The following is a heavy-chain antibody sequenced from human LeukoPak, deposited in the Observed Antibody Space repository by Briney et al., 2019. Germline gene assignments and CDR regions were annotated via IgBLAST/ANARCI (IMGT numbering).Heavy chain of an antibody. CDR1: GFTFSNYA. CDR2: ISGSGGST. CDR3: AKSISAYYYDSSGYSQGY. D-gene: IGHD3-22*01. V-gene: IGHV3-23*01. Sequence: GGSLRLSCAAAGFTFSNYAMNWVRQAPGKGLEWVSAISGSGGSTYYADSVKGRFTISRDNSKNTLYLQMNSLRAEDTAVYYCAKSISAYYYDSSGYSQGYWGQGTLVTVSS. J-gene: IGHJ4*02.